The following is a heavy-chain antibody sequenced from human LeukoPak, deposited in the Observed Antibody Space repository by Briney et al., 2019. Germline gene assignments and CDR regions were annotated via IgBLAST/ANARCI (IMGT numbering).Heavy chain of an antibody. D-gene: IGHD5-18*01. Sequence: GASVKVPCKASGYTFSIYGISLVRQAPGQGLEWMGWISAYDGNTDYAQNLQGRVTITTDTSTSTAYMELRSLRSDDTAVYYCARAVRGYSYAYLPYWGQGTLVTVSS. CDR1: GYTFSIYG. CDR3: ARAVRGYSYAYLPY. V-gene: IGHV1-18*01. J-gene: IGHJ4*02. CDR2: ISAYDGNT.